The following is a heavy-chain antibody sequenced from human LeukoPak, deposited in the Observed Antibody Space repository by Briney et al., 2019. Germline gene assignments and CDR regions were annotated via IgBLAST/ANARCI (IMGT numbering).Heavy chain of an antibody. CDR1: GYTFTSYG. D-gene: IGHD6-13*01. CDR3: ARGAGYSSSWYPPGVDY. CDR2: ISAYNDNT. J-gene: IGHJ4*02. Sequence: ASVKVSCKASGYTFTSYGISWVRQAPGQGLEWMGWISAYNDNTNYAQKLQGRVTMTTDTSTSTAYMELRSLRSDDTAVYYCARGAGYSSSWYPPGVDYWGQGTLVTVSS. V-gene: IGHV1-18*04.